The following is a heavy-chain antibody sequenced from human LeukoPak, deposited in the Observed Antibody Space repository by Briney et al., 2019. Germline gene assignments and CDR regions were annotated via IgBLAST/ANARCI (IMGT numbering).Heavy chain of an antibody. V-gene: IGHV3-74*01. CDR1: GFTFSSYW. CDR3: VRATWGSYFDY. D-gene: IGHD7-27*01. CDR2: INSDGYSI. Sequence: GGSLRLSCVASGFTFSSYWMHWVRQVPGKGLVWVSRINSDGYSINYADSVKGRFTISRDNAKNTLYLQMNSLRAEDTAVYYCVRATWGSYFDYWGQGTLVTVSS. J-gene: IGHJ4*02.